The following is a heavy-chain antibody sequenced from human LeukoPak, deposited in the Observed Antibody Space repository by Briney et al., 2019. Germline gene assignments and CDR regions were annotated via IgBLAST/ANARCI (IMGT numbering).Heavy chain of an antibody. Sequence: PSETLSLICAVYGGSFSGYYWSWIRQPPGKGLEWIGEINHRGSTNYNPSLKSRVTISVDTSKNQFSLKLSSVTAADTAVYYCARYGKGMRGYSYGPRFFDYWGQGTLVTVSS. CDR3: ARYGKGMRGYSYGPRFFDY. V-gene: IGHV4-34*01. CDR1: GGSFSGYY. CDR2: INHRGST. J-gene: IGHJ4*02. D-gene: IGHD5-18*01.